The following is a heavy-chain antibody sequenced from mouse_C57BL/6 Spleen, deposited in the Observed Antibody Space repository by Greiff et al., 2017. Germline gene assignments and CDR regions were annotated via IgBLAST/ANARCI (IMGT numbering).Heavy chain of an antibody. CDR1: GYTFPDYY. J-gene: IGHJ4*01. CDR2: ISPYTGGT. D-gene: IGHD2-4*01. Sequence: EVQLQQSGPVLVKPGASVKMSCEASGYTFPDYYMNWVKQSPGKSLEWIGVISPYTGGTSYNQKFKGKATLTVYKSTSTSYMELNSQTSEDSAVYYCTREGLRRGTDYWGQGTSLTVSS. V-gene: IGHV1-19*01. CDR3: TREGLRRGTDY.